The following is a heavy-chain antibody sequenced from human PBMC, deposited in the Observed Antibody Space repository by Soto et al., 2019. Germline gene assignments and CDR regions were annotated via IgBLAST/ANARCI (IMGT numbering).Heavy chain of an antibody. CDR2: INHSGST. CDR1: GGSFSGYY. J-gene: IGHJ4*02. D-gene: IGHD3-10*01. Sequence: PSETLFLTCAVYGGSFSGYYWSWIRQPPGKGLEWIGEINHSGSTNYNPSLKSRVTISVDTSKNQFSLKLSSVTAADTAVYYCARGWENFSNYYGSGSYYYTFDYWGQGTLVT. V-gene: IGHV4-34*01. CDR3: ARGWENFSNYYGSGSYYYTFDY.